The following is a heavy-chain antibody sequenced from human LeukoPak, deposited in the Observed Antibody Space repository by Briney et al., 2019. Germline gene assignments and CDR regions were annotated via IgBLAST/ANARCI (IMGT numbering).Heavy chain of an antibody. CDR3: AKKTSYCAGDCYPYYFDY. CDR1: GFTFSSYT. J-gene: IGHJ4*01. V-gene: IGHV3-23*01. D-gene: IGHD2-21*02. CDR2: ITGSSDST. Sequence: PGGSLRLSCAASGFTFSSYTMTWVRQAPGKGLEWVSGITGSSDSTYYADSVKGRFTVSRDNSRNTLFLQMNSLRAGDTAVYYCAKKTSYCAGDCYPYYFDYWGHGTLVTVSS.